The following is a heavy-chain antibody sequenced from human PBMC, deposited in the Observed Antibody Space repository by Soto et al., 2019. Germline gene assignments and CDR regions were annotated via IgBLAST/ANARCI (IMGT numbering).Heavy chain of an antibody. CDR3: ANLTGIKMPDSASTYHFAMDV. Sequence: QVQLLESGPGLVKPSGTLSLTCVVSGGSVTSKNWWWSWVRLSPGERPEWIGQVYYTGSIKYNPSLQSRATISLDKSKNLLSPNLTSVTAADTALSSCANLTGIKMPDSASTYHFAMDVWGQGTTVIVSS. V-gene: IGHV4-4*02. CDR1: GGSVTSKNW. CDR2: VYYTGSI. J-gene: IGHJ6*02. D-gene: IGHD3-10*01.